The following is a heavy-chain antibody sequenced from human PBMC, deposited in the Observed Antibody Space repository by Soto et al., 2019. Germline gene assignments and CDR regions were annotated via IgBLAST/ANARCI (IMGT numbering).Heavy chain of an antibody. V-gene: IGHV1-18*01. D-gene: IGHD1-1*01. CDR3: ARGRTVSSIGPLLV. CDR2: VSPKSGNT. Sequence: QIQLVQSGAAVKKPGASVKVSCKASGYNFFDYGVSWVRQAPGQGREWMGWVSPKSGNTDYARKVQGRVTMTTDISTSTAYMELRGLISDDTGVYYCARGRTVSSIGPLLVWGQGTLVSVSS. CDR1: GYNFFDYG. J-gene: IGHJ1*01.